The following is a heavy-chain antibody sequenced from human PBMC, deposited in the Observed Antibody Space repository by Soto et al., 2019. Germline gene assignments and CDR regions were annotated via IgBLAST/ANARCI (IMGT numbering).Heavy chain of an antibody. CDR2: ISGSGSSI. J-gene: IGHJ5*02. CDR3: AKGGDSSSWKNWFDP. Sequence: EVQLLESGGGLVQPGGSLRLSCAASGFTFSNYAMTWVRQAPGKGLEWVSGISGSGSSIYYADSVKGRFTISRDKSKNTLYLQMNSLRAEDTAVYYCAKGGDSSSWKNWFDPWGQGTLVTVSS. CDR1: GFTFSNYA. D-gene: IGHD6-13*01. V-gene: IGHV3-23*01.